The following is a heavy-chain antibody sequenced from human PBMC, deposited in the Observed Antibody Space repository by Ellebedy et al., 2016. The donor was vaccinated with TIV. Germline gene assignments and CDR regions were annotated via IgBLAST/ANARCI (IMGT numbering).Heavy chain of an antibody. CDR1: GFTFSSYD. J-gene: IGHJ3*02. CDR3: ARGWVGTDAFDI. Sequence: GGSLRLXCAASGFTFSSYDMHWVRQATGKGLEWVSAIGTAGDTYYPGSVKGRFTISRENAKNSLYLQMNSLRAGDTAVYYCARGWVGTDAFDIWGQGTMVTVSS. CDR2: IGTAGDT. D-gene: IGHD1-26*01. V-gene: IGHV3-13*01.